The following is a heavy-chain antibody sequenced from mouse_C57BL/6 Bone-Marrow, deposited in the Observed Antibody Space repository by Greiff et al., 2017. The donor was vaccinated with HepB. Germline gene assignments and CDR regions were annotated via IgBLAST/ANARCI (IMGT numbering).Heavy chain of an antibody. CDR1: GFTFSSYA. D-gene: IGHD2-14*01. J-gene: IGHJ3*01. CDR3: ARDGGYDEGY. CDR2: ISDGGSYT. V-gene: IGHV5-4*01. Sequence: DVQLVESGGGLVKPGGSLKLSCAASGFTFSSYAMSWVRQTPEKRLEWVATISDGGSYTYYPDNVKGRFTISRDNAKNNLYLQMSQLKSEDTAMYYCARDGGYDEGYWGQGTLVTVSA.